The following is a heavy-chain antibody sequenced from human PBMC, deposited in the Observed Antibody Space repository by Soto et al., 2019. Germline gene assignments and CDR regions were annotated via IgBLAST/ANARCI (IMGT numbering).Heavy chain of an antibody. D-gene: IGHD6-13*01. CDR1: GASLSSYY. CDR2: IYYSGST. J-gene: IGHJ5*02. Sequence: SGTLSLTCTVSGASLSSYYWSWLRQPPGKGLEWIGYIYYSGSTNYNPSLKSRVTISGDTSKNQFSLNLNSVTAADTAVYYCAKGGSSSWFNWFDPWGQGTLVTVSS. CDR3: AKGGSSSWFNWFDP. V-gene: IGHV4-59*01.